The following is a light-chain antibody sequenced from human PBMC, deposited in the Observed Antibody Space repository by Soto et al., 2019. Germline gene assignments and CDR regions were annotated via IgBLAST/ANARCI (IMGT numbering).Light chain of an antibody. CDR3: NSYAGSNNFVV. Sequence: QSALTQPPSASGSPGQSVTISCTGTSSDVAGYNFVSWYQQHPGKAPKLMIYEVSKRPSGVPDRFSGSKSGNTASLTVSGLQAEDEADYYCNSYAGSNNFVVFGGGTQLTVL. V-gene: IGLV2-8*01. CDR1: SSDVAGYNF. CDR2: EVS. J-gene: IGLJ2*01.